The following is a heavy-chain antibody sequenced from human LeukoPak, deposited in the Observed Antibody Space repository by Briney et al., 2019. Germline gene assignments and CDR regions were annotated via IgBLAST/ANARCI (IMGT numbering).Heavy chain of an antibody. V-gene: IGHV1-69*13. CDR3: ARGPPDTGDFDY. D-gene: IGHD7-27*01. CDR2: IIPIFGTA. CDR1: GGTFSSYA. Sequence: GASVQVSCKASGGTFSSYAISWVRQAPGQGLEWMGGIIPIFGTANYAQKFQGRVTITADESTSTAYMELSSLRSEDTAVYYCARGPPDTGDFDYWGQGTPVTVSS. J-gene: IGHJ4*02.